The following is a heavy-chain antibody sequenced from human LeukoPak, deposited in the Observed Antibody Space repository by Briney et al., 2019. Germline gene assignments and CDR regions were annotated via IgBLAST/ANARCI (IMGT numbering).Heavy chain of an antibody. CDR2: INWNGGST. CDR3: ARTGLTYLTTVTTWFDY. V-gene: IGHV3-20*04. Sequence: GGSLRLSCAGSGFTFDDYGMSWVRQAPGKGLEWVSGINWNGGSTGYADSVKGRFTISRDNSKNTLYLQMNSLRTEDTAVFYCARTGLTYLTTVTTWFDYWGQGTLVTVSS. J-gene: IGHJ4*02. D-gene: IGHD4-17*01. CDR1: GFTFDDYG.